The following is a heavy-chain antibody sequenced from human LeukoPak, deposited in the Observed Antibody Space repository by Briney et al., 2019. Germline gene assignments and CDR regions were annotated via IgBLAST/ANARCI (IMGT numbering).Heavy chain of an antibody. CDR2: ISPNSGGT. CDR3: ASDRYYYGSGSYDWFDP. D-gene: IGHD3-10*01. J-gene: IGHJ5*02. V-gene: IGHV1-2*02. CDR1: GYSFTGYY. Sequence: ASVKVSCKASGYSFTGYYMHWVRQAPGQGLEWMGWISPNSGGTNYAQKFQGRVTMTRDTSISTACMELSRLRYDDTAVYYCASDRYYYGSGSYDWFDPWGQGTLVTVSS.